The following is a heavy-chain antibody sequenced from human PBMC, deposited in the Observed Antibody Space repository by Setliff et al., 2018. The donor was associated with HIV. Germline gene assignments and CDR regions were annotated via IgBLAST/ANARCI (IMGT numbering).Heavy chain of an antibody. V-gene: IGHV1-18*01. CDR1: GYTFTSYG. J-gene: IGHJ5*02. CDR3: ARTKIFSAGFRGYLTGPINWFDP. D-gene: IGHD3-10*01. CDR2: ISAYNGNT. Sequence: ASVKVSCKASGYTFTSYGISWVRQAPGQGLEWMGWISAYNGNTNYAQKLQGRVTMTTDTSTRTAYMELRSLRSDDTAVYYCARTKIFSAGFRGYLTGPINWFDPWGQGTLVPVSS.